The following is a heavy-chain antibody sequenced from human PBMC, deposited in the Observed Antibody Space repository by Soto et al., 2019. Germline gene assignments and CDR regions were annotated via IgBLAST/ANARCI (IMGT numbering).Heavy chain of an antibody. V-gene: IGHV4-34*01. Sequence: SETLSLTCAVYGGSFSGYYWSWIRQPPGKGLEWIGEINHSGSTNYNPSLKSRVTISVDTSKNQFSLKLSSVTAADTAVYYCARGPVLIYDSSGYYPSNWFDPWGQGTLVTVSS. CDR1: GGSFSGYY. CDR3: ARGPVLIYDSSGYYPSNWFDP. D-gene: IGHD3-22*01. CDR2: INHSGST. J-gene: IGHJ5*02.